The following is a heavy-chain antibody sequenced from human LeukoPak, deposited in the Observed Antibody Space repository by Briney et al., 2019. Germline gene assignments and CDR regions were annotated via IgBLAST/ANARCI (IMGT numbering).Heavy chain of an antibody. CDR3: AKDRGWFGELLQAILDY. CDR2: MSYDGSNK. V-gene: IGHV3-30*18. CDR1: GFTFSSYG. D-gene: IGHD3-10*01. J-gene: IGHJ4*02. Sequence: GGSLRLSCAASGFTFSSYGMHWVRQAPGKGLEWVAVMSYDGSNKYYADSVKGRFTISRDNSKNTLYLEMNSLRAEDTAVYYCAKDRGWFGELLQAILDYWGQGTLVTVSS.